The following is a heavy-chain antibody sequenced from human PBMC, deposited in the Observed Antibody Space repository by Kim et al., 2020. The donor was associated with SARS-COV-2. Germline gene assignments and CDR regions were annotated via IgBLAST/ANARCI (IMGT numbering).Heavy chain of an antibody. D-gene: IGHD4-17*01. Sequence: GGSLRLSCAASGFTFANDFMHWVRQAPGEGLMCVSRIHVDVSTTYYAEAVRGGFTITRDNAKNTVYLQMNSLRVEDTAVYYCEREMHSGDGWGTYDYWGQGTL. V-gene: IGHV3-74*01. CDR2: IHVDVSTT. CDR1: GFTFANDF. CDR3: EREMHSGDGWGTYDY. J-gene: IGHJ4*02.